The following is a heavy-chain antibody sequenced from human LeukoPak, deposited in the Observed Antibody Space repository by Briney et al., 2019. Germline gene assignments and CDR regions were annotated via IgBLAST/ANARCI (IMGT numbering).Heavy chain of an antibody. CDR3: ARDRCSGGSCYGNWFDP. V-gene: IGHV1-2*02. D-gene: IGHD2-15*01. CDR2: INPNSGGT. Sequence: GASVKVSCKASGYTFTGYYMHWVRQAPVQGLEWMGCINPNSGGTNYAQKFQGRVTMTRDTSISTAYMELSRLRSDDTAVYYCARDRCSGGSCYGNWFDPWGQGTLVTVSS. J-gene: IGHJ5*02. CDR1: GYTFTGYY.